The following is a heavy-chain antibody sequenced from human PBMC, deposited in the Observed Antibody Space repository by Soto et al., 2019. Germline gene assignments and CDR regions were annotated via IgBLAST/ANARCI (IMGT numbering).Heavy chain of an antibody. D-gene: IGHD2-2*01. CDR2: IIPIFGTA. J-gene: IGHJ4*02. CDR3: ARGYCSSTSCYFYYFDY. Sequence: QVQLVQSGAEVKKPGSSVKVSCKASGGTFSSYAISWVQQAPGQGLEWMGGIIPIFGTANYAQKFQGRVTITADESTSTDYMELSSLRSEDTAVYYCARGYCSSTSCYFYYFDYWGQGTLVTVSS. V-gene: IGHV1-69*19. CDR1: GGTFSSYA.